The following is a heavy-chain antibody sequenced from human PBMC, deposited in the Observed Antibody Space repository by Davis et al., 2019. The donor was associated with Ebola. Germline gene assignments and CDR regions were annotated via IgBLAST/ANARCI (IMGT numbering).Heavy chain of an antibody. CDR2: ISYSGST. CDR3: ARRYYNYGHPFDY. J-gene: IGHJ4*02. D-gene: IGHD3-10*01. CDR1: GDSISRYY. V-gene: IGHV4-59*08. Sequence: PSETLSLTCPVSGDSISRYYWTWIRQPPGKGLEWIGDISYSGSTNYNPSLKSRVTILLDTSKNQFSLKVNSVTAADTAVYYCARRYYNYGHPFDYWGPGTLVTVSS.